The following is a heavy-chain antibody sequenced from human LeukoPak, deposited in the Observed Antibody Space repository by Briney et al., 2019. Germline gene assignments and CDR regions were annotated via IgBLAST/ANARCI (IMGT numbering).Heavy chain of an antibody. V-gene: IGHV3-30*18. Sequence: PGGSLRLSCAASGFTFGSYGMHWVRQAPGKGLEWAAVISYDGSNKYYADSVKGRFTISRDNSKNTLYLQMNSLRAEDTAVYYCAKDLAVAGLFGYWGQGTLVTVSS. J-gene: IGHJ4*02. CDR1: GFTFGSYG. CDR2: ISYDGSNK. D-gene: IGHD6-19*01. CDR3: AKDLAVAGLFGY.